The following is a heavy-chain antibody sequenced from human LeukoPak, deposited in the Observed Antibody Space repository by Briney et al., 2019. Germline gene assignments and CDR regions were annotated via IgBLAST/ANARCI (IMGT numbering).Heavy chain of an antibody. CDR3: ATVPVSYSSSWTPGS. Sequence: AASVKVSCKASGGTFNTYAINWVRQAPGQGLEWMGGITPIFGTAYYAQKFQGRVTMTRNTSISTAYMELSSLRSEDTAVYYCATVPVSYSSSWTPGSWGQGTLVTVSS. J-gene: IGHJ5*02. CDR2: ITPIFGTA. V-gene: IGHV1-69*05. CDR1: GGTFNTYA. D-gene: IGHD6-13*01.